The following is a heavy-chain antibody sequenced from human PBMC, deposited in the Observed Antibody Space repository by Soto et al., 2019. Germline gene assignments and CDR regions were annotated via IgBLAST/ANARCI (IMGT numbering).Heavy chain of an antibody. CDR2: INPNSGGT. D-gene: IGHD6-25*01. V-gene: IGHV1-2*04. CDR1: GYTFTGYY. J-gene: IGHJ4*02. CDR3: ARDGGQLHPAAGDY. Sequence: QVQLVQSGAEVKKPGASVKVSCKASGYTFTGYYVHWVRQAPGQGLEWMGWINPNSGGTNYAQKFQGWVNMTRDTSISTAYMELSRLISDDTAVYYCARDGGQLHPAAGDYLGQGTLVNVSS.